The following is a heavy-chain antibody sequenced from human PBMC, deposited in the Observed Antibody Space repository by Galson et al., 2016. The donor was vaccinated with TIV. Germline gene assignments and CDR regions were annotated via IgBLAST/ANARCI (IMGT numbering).Heavy chain of an antibody. V-gene: IGHV3-30*18. D-gene: IGHD3-22*01. J-gene: IGHJ3*01. CDR1: GFTFSSYD. CDR2: ISYDGGNK. Sequence: SLRLSCAASGFTFSSYDMHWVRQAPGKGLEWVAVISYDGGNKYYADSVKGRFTISRDNSKNTLHLQMNSLRAEDTAVYYCAKEENSGYYPNGAFDFWGQGTMVTVS. CDR3: AKEENSGYYPNGAFDF.